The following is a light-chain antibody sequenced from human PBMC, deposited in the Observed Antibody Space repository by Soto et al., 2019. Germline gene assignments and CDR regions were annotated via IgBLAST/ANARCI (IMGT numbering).Light chain of an antibody. CDR1: QSVSSY. V-gene: IGKV3-11*01. Sequence: IVLTQSPATLSLSPWERATLSCRASQSVSSYLAWYQQKPGQAPRLLIYDASKRATGIPARFSGSGFGTDYTLTISSLEPEDFAVYYCQQFGDSLTFGGGTKVDIK. CDR2: DAS. J-gene: IGKJ4*01. CDR3: QQFGDSLT.